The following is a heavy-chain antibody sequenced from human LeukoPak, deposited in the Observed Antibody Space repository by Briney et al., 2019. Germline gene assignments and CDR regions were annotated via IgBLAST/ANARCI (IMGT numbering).Heavy chain of an antibody. CDR2: INPNSGGT. CDR3: ARSLAKSDSPDY. J-gene: IGHJ4*02. CDR1: GYTFTSYG. V-gene: IGHV1-2*02. D-gene: IGHD3-16*02. Sequence: ASVKVSCKASGYTFTSYGISWVRQAPGQGLEWMGWINPNSGGTNYAQKFQGRVTMTRDTSISTAYMELSRLRSDDTAVYYCARSLAKSDSPDYWGQGTLVTVSS.